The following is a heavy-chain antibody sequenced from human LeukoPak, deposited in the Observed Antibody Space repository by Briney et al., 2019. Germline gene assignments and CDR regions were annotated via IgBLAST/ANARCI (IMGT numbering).Heavy chain of an antibody. J-gene: IGHJ4*02. CDR2: ISGRDDTTYYTDSPEGST. Sequence: PGGSLRLSCAASGFTFDDYGMSWVRQAPGKGLEWVSGISGRDDTTYYTDSPEGSTYYTNSAEGRFTISRDNSKNTVYLQIDSLGVEDTAVYYCAKCMSATGVCLNFDSWGQGILVTVSS. D-gene: IGHD2-21*02. V-gene: IGHV3-23*01. CDR3: AKCMSATGVCLNFDS. CDR1: GFTFDDYG.